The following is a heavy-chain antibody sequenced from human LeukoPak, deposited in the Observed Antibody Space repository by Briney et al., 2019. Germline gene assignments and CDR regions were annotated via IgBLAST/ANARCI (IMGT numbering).Heavy chain of an antibody. CDR1: GFTFSNYG. Sequence: GGSLRLSCAASGFTFSNYGMHWVRQAPGKGLEWVAFIRSDGINKYHADSVKGRFTISRDNSKNTLYLQMNSLRAEDTAVYYCAKLGKTENHYGSGRFSYYYYMDVWGKGTTVTVSS. CDR2: IRSDGINK. D-gene: IGHD3-10*01. CDR3: AKLGKTENHYGSGRFSYYYYMDV. V-gene: IGHV3-30*02. J-gene: IGHJ6*03.